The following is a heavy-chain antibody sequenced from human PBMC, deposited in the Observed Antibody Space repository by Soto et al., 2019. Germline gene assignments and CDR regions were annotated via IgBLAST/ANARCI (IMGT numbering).Heavy chain of an antibody. CDR3: ARRQNYGDYDHDAFDV. CDR1: GFTVSRSY. CDR2: IYSGGTP. Sequence: EVQLVETGGGLIQPGGSLRLSCAASGFTVSRSYMSWVRQAPGKGLEWVSLIYSGGTPYYADSVKGRFTISRDNSKNTLYLQMNSLRAEDTAVYYCARRQNYGDYDHDAFDVWGQGTMVTVSS. D-gene: IGHD4-17*01. J-gene: IGHJ3*01. V-gene: IGHV3-53*02.